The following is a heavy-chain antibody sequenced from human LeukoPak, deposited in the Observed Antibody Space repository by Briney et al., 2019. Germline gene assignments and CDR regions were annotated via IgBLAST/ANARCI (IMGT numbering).Heavy chain of an antibody. D-gene: IGHD1-26*01. Sequence: ASVKVSCKASGYTFTGYYMHWVRQAPGQGLEWMGWINPNSGGTNYAQKFQGRVAMTRDTSISTAYMELSRLRSDDTAVYYCARGRGGVGATTYWGQGTLVTVSS. J-gene: IGHJ4*02. V-gene: IGHV1-2*02. CDR2: INPNSGGT. CDR3: ARGRGGVGATTY. CDR1: GYTFTGYY.